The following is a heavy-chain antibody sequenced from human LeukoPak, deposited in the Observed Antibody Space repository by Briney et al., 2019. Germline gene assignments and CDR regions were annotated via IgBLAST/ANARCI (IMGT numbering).Heavy chain of an antibody. D-gene: IGHD7-27*01. CDR2: IYSGGST. J-gene: IGHJ5*02. CDR3: ARDRWGGWFDP. CDR1: GFTVSSNY. V-gene: IGHV3-53*01. Sequence: GGSLRLSCAASGFTVSSNYMSWVRQAPGKGLEWVSIIYSGGSTYYADSVKGRFTISSDNSKNTLYLQMNSLRAEDTAVYYCARDRWGGWFDPWGQGTLVTVSS.